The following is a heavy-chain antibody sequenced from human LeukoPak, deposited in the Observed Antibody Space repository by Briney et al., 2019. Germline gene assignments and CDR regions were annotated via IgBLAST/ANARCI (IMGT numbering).Heavy chain of an antibody. CDR3: ARRVYSGSYNWYFDL. J-gene: IGHJ2*01. D-gene: IGHD1-26*01. Sequence: PSETLSLTCTVSGGSISGSSYYWGWIRQPPGKGLEWIGSISYSGSTYNNPSLKSRVTISVDTSKNQFSLRLSSVTAPDTAVYYCARRVYSGSYNWYFDLWGRGTLVTVSS. V-gene: IGHV4-39*01. CDR2: ISYSGST. CDR1: GGSISGSSYY.